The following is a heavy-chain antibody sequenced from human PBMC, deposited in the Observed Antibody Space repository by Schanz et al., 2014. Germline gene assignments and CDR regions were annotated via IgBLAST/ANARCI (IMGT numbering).Heavy chain of an antibody. J-gene: IGHJ4*02. V-gene: IGHV3-30*18. D-gene: IGHD3-22*01. CDR1: GFTFSRYG. Sequence: QVHLVESGGGVVQPGRSLRLSCAASGFTFSRYGMHWVRQAPGKGLEWVAVISDDGSGKYSADSVKGRFTISRDNSENTLYLQMNSLRAEDTAVYYCAKQHGVIQQVSDYWGQGTLVTVSA. CDR3: AKQHGVIQQVSDY. CDR2: ISDDGSGK.